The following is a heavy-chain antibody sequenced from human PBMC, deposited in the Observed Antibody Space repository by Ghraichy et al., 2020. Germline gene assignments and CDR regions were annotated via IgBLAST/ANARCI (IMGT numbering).Heavy chain of an antibody. J-gene: IGHJ4*02. CDR1: GFTVSSNY. CDR2: IYSGGSA. CDR3: ASGGMGATSVY. Sequence: GGSLRLSCAASGFTVSSNYMSWVRQAPGKGLEWVSVIYSGGSAYYADSVKGRFTISRDNSKNTLYLQMNSLRAEDTAVYYCASGGMGATSVYWGQGTLVTVSS. V-gene: IGHV3-66*01. D-gene: IGHD1-26*01.